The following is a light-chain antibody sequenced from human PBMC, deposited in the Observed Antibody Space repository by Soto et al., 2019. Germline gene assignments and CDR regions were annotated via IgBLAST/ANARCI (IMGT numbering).Light chain of an antibody. J-gene: IGLJ3*02. CDR3: CSYAGSHTPWV. CDR1: SSDVGGYNY. CDR2: DVN. V-gene: IGLV2-11*01. Sequence: QSAPTQPRSVSGSPGQSVTISCTGTSSDVGGYNYVSWYQQHPGKAPKLMIYDVNKWPSGVPDRFSGSKSGNTASLTISGLQAEDEADYHCCSYAGSHTPWVFGGGTKLTVL.